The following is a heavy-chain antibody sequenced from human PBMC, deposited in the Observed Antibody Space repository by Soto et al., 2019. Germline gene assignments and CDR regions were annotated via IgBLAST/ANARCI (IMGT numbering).Heavy chain of an antibody. V-gene: IGHV4-34*01. CDR3: ARAGATAPSVWSCYGMDV. D-gene: IGHD1-26*01. CDR2: INHSGST. J-gene: IGHJ6*01. CDR1: GGSFSGYY. Sequence: SETLSLTCAVYGGSFSGYYWSWIRQPPGKGLEWIGEINHSGSTNYNPSLKSRVTISVDTSKNQFSLKLSSVTAADTAVYYCARAGATAPSVWSCYGMDVWGQGTTGTVS.